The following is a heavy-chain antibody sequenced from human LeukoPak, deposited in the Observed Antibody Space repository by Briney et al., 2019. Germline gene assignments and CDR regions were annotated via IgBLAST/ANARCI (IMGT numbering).Heavy chain of an antibody. CDR1: SGSFSGYY. Sequence: SETLSLTCAVYSGSFSGYYWSWIRQPPGKGLEWIGEINHSGSTNYNPPLKSRVTISVDTSKNQFSLKLSSVTAADTAVYYCAREVPAAGFDSWGQGTLVTVSS. CDR3: AREVPAAGFDS. CDR2: INHSGST. J-gene: IGHJ4*02. D-gene: IGHD6-13*01. V-gene: IGHV4-34*01.